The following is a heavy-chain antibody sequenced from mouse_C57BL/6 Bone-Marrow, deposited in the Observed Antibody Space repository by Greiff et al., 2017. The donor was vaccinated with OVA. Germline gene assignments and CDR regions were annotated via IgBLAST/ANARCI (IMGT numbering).Heavy chain of an antibody. CDR2: IYPGDGDT. D-gene: IGHD2-3*01. V-gene: IGHV1-82*01. J-gene: IGHJ3*01. Sequence: VQLQQSGPELVKPGASVKISCKASGYAFSSSWMNWVKQRPGKGLEWIGRIYPGDGDTNYNGKFKGKATLTADNSSSTAYMQLSSLTSEDSAFYFCARDDDVYPWFAYWGQGTLVTVSA. CDR3: ARDDDVYPWFAY. CDR1: GYAFSSSW.